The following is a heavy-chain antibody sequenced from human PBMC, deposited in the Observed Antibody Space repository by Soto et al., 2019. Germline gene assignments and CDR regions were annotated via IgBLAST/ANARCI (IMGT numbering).Heavy chain of an antibody. D-gene: IGHD4-17*01. CDR3: AREAYGDYVEPYYMDV. J-gene: IGHJ6*03. CDR2: ISSSGSTI. V-gene: IGHV3-11*01. CDR1: GFTFSDYY. Sequence: PGGSLRLSCAASGFTFSDYYMSWIRQAPGKGLEWVSYISSSGSTIYYADSVKGRFTISRDNAKNSLYLQMNSLRAEDTAVYYCAREAYGDYVEPYYMDVWGKGTTVTVSS.